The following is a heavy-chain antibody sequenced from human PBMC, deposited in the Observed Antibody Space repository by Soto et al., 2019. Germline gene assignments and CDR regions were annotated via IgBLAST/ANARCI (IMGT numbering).Heavy chain of an antibody. J-gene: IGHJ3*02. CDR2: MNPNSGNT. D-gene: IGHD5-12*01. Sequence: ASVKVSCKASGYTFTSYDINWVRQATGQGLEWMGWMNPNSGNTGYAQKFQGRVTMTRNTSISTAYMELSSLRSEDTAVYYCARSSRRRSLWLPSSDAFDIWGQGTMVTVSS. CDR1: GYTFTSYD. CDR3: ARSSRRRSLWLPSSDAFDI. V-gene: IGHV1-8*01.